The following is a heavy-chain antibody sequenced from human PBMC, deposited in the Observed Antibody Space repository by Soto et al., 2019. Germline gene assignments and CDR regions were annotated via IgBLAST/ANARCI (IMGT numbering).Heavy chain of an antibody. CDR2: FYSSGSI. Sequence: TLSLTCFVSGYSITAGGYYWSWIRHHPGKGLEWFGGFYSSGSIIYNPSLRSRVSISGDTSSNQFSMSLTSVTAADTARYYCARMYSSGSGWFHPWGQGTLVTVSS. V-gene: IGHV4-31*03. D-gene: IGHD6-19*01. J-gene: IGHJ5*02. CDR3: ARMYSSGSGWFHP. CDR1: GYSITAGGYY.